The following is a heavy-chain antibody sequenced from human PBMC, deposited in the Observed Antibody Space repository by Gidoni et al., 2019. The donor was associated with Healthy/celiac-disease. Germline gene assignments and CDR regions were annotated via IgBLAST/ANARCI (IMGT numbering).Heavy chain of an antibody. J-gene: IGHJ4*02. CDR2: IKSKTDGGTT. CDR3: TTDSTQLWLRWDFDY. D-gene: IGHD5-18*01. CDR1: GFTVSNAW. V-gene: IGHV3-15*01. Sequence: EVQLVESGGGLVKPGGSLRLCCAASGFTVSNAWMSWVRQAPGRGLELVGRIKSKTDGGTTDYAAPVKGRFPISRDASNNTLYLQMNSLNTEDTAVYYCTTDSTQLWLRWDFDYWGQGTLVTVSS.